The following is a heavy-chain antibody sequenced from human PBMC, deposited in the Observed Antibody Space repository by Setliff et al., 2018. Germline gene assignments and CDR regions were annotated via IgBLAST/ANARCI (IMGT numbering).Heavy chain of an antibody. V-gene: IGHV3-7*01. CDR1: GLTFSIYW. Sequence: GESLKISCAASGLTFSIYWMTWVRQAPGKGLEWVANIKQDGTKQYYVDSVKGRFTISRDNAKNSLYLQMNSLRAEDTAVYYCAKYYSDNSGPRGAFDYWGQGILVTVSS. D-gene: IGHD3-22*01. J-gene: IGHJ4*02. CDR3: AKYYSDNSGPRGAFDY. CDR2: IKQDGTKQ.